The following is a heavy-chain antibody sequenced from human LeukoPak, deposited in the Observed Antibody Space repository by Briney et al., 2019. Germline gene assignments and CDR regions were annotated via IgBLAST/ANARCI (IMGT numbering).Heavy chain of an antibody. D-gene: IGHD2-21*02. Sequence: SQTLSLTCTVSGGSINSGNYYWSWIRQPAGKGLEWIGRIYTSGSTNYSPSLKSRLTISIDTSKNQFSLKLSSVTAADTAVYYCARGGYCGGDCYFYYWGQGTLVTVSS. CDR2: IYTSGST. V-gene: IGHV4-61*02. J-gene: IGHJ4*02. CDR3: ARGGYCGGDCYFYY. CDR1: GGSINSGNYY.